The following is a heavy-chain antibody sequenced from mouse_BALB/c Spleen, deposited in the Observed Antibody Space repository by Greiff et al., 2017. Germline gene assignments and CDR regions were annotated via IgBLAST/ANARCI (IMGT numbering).Heavy chain of an antibody. CDR1: GFNIKDYY. CDR3: NAGGYAMDY. CDR2: IDPENGDT. Sequence: DVQLQESGAELVRSGASVKLSCTASGFNIKDYYMHWVKQRPEQGLEWIGWIDPENGDTEYAPKFQGKATMTADTSSNTAYLQLSSLTSEDTAVYYCNAGGYAMDYWGQGTSVTVSS. V-gene: IGHV14-4*02. J-gene: IGHJ4*01.